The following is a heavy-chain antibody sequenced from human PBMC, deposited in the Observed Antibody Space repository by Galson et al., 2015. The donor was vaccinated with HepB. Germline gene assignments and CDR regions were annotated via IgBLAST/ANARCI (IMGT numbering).Heavy chain of an antibody. J-gene: IGHJ4*02. Sequence: LTCTVSGGSISSGGYYWSWIRQHPGKGLEWIGYIYYGGSTYYNPSLKSRVTISVDTSKNQFSLKLSSVTAADTAVYYCARVRGEARNGSGRVGRFDYWGQGTLVTVSS. CDR2: IYYGGST. CDR1: GGSISSGGYY. D-gene: IGHD3-10*01. V-gene: IGHV4-31*03. CDR3: ARVRGEARNGSGRVGRFDY.